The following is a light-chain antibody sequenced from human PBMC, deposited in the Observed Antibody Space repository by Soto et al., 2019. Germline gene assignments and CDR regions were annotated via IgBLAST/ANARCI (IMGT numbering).Light chain of an antibody. J-gene: IGKJ2*01. CDR3: QQYGSSPYT. CDR1: QSVSSSY. CDR2: GAS. V-gene: IGKV3-20*01. Sequence: EIVLTQSPGTLSLSPGERATLSCRASQSVSSSYLAWYQQKPDQAPRLLIYGASSRATGIPDRFSGGGSGTDFTLTIGRLEPEDFAVYYCQQYGSSPYTFGQGTKLEIK.